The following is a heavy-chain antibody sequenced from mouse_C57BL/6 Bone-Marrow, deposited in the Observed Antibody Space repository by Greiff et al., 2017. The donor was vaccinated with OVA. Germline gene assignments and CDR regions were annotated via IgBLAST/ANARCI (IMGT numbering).Heavy chain of an antibody. J-gene: IGHJ1*03. D-gene: IGHD2-4*01. CDR2: IYPRDGST. CDR1: GYTFTSYE. V-gene: IGHV1-85*01. CDR3: ARGDYGHV. Sequence: QVHVKQSGPELVKPGASVKLSCKASGYTFTSYEINWVKQRPGQGLEWIGWIYPRDGSTKYNEKFKGKATLTVDTSSSTAYMELHSLTSEDSAVYFCARGDYGHVWGTGTTVTVSS.